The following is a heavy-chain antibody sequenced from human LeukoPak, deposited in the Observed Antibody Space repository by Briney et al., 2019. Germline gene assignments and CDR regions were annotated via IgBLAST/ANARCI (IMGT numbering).Heavy chain of an antibody. CDR1: SGSISYLY. CDR2: IHYTGST. V-gene: IGHV4-59*01. Sequence: PSETLSLTCTVSSGSISYLYWNWIRQPPGKGLEWIGYIHYTGSTNYNPSLKSRVTISVDTSKNQFSLKLSSVTAADTAVYYCATYTNRLHYWGQGTLVTVSS. D-gene: IGHD2-8*01. J-gene: IGHJ4*02. CDR3: ATYTNRLHY.